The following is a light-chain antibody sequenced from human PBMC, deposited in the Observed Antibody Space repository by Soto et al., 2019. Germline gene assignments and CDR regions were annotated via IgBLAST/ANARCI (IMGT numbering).Light chain of an antibody. CDR3: QQYYSTPWT. Sequence: DIVMTQSPDSLAVSLGERATINCKSSQSVLYSSNNKNYLAWYQQKPGQPPKPLIYWASSRESGVPDRFSGSGSGTDFTLTISSLQAEDVAVDYCQQYYSTPWTFGQGTKVEIK. CDR1: QSVLYSSNNKNY. CDR2: WAS. V-gene: IGKV4-1*01. J-gene: IGKJ1*01.